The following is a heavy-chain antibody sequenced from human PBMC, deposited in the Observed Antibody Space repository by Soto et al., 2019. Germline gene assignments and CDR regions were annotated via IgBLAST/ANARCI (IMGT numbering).Heavy chain of an antibody. CDR1: GYTFDSYV. J-gene: IGHJ5*01. CDR2: ISSYNDNT. D-gene: IGHD1-26*01. V-gene: IGHV1-18*01. Sequence: ASVKVSCKASGYTFDSYVISWVRQAPGQGLEWMGWISSYNDNTKYAQKLQGRVTMTTDTSTSTAYMDLRSLRSDDTAVYYCARGWVSGSYVGWFDSWGQGTLVTVSS. CDR3: ARGWVSGSYVGWFDS.